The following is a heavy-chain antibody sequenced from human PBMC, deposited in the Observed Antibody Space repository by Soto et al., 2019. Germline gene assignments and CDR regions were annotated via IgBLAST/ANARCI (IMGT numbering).Heavy chain of an antibody. CDR1: GGSISSHY. D-gene: IGHD1-26*01. CDR3: ARPRGTTPAVWYFDL. J-gene: IGHJ2*01. V-gene: IGHV4-59*08. CDR2: IYYSGST. Sequence: QVQLQESGPGLVKPSETLSLTCTVSGGSISSHYWSWIRQPPGKGLEWIGYIYYSGSTDYNTSLKSRVTISVDTSKNQLSRRRTSVTAADTAVYYCARPRGTTPAVWYFDLWGRGTLVTVSS.